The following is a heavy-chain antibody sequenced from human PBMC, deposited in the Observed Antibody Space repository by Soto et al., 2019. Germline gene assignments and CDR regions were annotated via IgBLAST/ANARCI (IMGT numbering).Heavy chain of an antibody. Sequence: GGSLRLSCAASGFTFSSYAMSWVRQAPGKGLEWVSAISGSGGSTNYADSVKGRFTISRDNSKNTLYLQMSSLRAEDTALYYCAKNQERELPRVIDFWGQGTLVTVSS. CDR2: ISGSGGST. CDR1: GFTFSSYA. D-gene: IGHD1-7*01. V-gene: IGHV3-23*01. J-gene: IGHJ4*02. CDR3: AKNQERELPRVIDF.